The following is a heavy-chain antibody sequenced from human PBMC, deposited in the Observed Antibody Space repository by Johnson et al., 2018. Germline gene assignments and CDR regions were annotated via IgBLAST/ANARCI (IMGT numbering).Heavy chain of an antibody. CDR3: AKGLEGECVSRTFDF. V-gene: IGHV3-23*04. CDR1: EFPFSDCA. D-gene: IGHD3-16*01. J-gene: IGHJ3*01. Sequence: EVQLVESGGALVQPGGSLRLSCEGSEFPFSDCAMTWVRQAPGKGMEWVSSISDSGGSIYYADSVKGRFTISRDNSKNTLYLQMSSLRAEDTAKYYCAKGLEGECVSRTFDFWGQGTMVTVSS. CDR2: ISDSGGSI.